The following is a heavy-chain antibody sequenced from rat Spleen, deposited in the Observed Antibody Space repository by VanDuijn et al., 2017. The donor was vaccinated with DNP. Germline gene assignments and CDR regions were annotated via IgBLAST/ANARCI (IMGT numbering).Heavy chain of an antibody. Sequence: EVQLVESGGGLVQPGRSLKLSCAASGFTFSDYNMAWVRQAPKKGLEWVATIIYDDSTTHYRDSVKGRFTISRDNAKNTLYLQVDSLRSEDTATYYCARHGAYYGYKGTMDAWGQGTSVTVSS. CDR2: IIYDDSTT. V-gene: IGHV5-7*01. D-gene: IGHD1-9*01. J-gene: IGHJ4*01. CDR3: ARHGAYYGYKGTMDA. CDR1: GFTFSDYN.